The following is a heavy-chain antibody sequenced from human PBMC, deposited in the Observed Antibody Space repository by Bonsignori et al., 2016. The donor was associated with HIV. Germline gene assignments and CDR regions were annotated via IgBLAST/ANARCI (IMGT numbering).Heavy chain of an antibody. Sequence: WVRQAPGQGLEWMGWINPNSGGTNYAQKFQGRVTMTRDTSISTAYMELSRLRSDDTAVYYCARGMVGDGYNQFGPWGQGTLVTVSS. CDR2: INPNSGGT. D-gene: IGHD5-24*01. CDR3: ARGMVGDGYNQFGP. J-gene: IGHJ5*02. V-gene: IGHV1-2*02.